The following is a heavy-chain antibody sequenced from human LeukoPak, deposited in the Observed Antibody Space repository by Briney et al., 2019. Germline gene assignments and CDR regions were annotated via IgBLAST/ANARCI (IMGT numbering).Heavy chain of an antibody. Sequence: SQTLSLTCAISGDSVSSNSAAWNWIRQSPSRGLEWLGRTYYKSQWFDDYAVSVKSRIIINPDTSKNQFSLQLNSVTPEDTAVYYCARSAYGSGSFDYWSQGTLVTVSS. D-gene: IGHD3-10*01. CDR2: TYYKSQWFD. CDR3: ARSAYGSGSFDY. CDR1: GDSVSSNSAA. V-gene: IGHV6-1*01. J-gene: IGHJ4*02.